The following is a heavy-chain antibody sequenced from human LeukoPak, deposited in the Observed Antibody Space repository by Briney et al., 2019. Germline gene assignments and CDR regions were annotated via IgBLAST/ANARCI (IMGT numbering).Heavy chain of an antibody. CDR2: ISYSGGT. V-gene: IGHV4-31*03. Sequence: SRTLSLTCTVSGGSISSGGFYWSWIRQHPGKGLEWIGHISYSGGTYYNPSLKSRVTISVDTSKNQLSLKLSSVTAADTAVHYCARVGDSSGYYYIVEYWGQGTLVTVSS. CDR3: ARVGDSSGYYYIVEY. J-gene: IGHJ4*02. D-gene: IGHD3-22*01. CDR1: GGSISSGGFY.